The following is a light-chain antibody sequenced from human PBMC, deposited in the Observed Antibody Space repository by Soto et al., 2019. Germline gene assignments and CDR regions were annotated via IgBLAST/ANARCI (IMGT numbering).Light chain of an antibody. CDR2: GAS. V-gene: IGKV3-20*01. Sequence: EIVLTQSPGTLSLSPGERATLSCRASQSVSSSYLAWYQQKPGQAPRLLIYGASSRATGIPDRFSGSGSGTGFTLAISRLEPEDLAVYYCQQYGSSPFTFGGGTKVEI. J-gene: IGKJ4*01. CDR3: QQYGSSPFT. CDR1: QSVSSSY.